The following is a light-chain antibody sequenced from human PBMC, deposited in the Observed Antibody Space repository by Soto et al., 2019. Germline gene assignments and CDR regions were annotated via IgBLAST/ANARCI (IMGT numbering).Light chain of an antibody. CDR1: RNIGPN. V-gene: IGKV1-39*01. CDR3: QQTYSTPYT. Sequence: DIQVTQSPSSLSAYVGDRVSVTCRASRNIGPNLHWYQQKPGKAPKLVIYAASSLQSGVPSRFSGSGSGTDFTLTISSLQREDFATYYCQQTYSTPYTFGQGTKVEI. CDR2: AAS. J-gene: IGKJ2*01.